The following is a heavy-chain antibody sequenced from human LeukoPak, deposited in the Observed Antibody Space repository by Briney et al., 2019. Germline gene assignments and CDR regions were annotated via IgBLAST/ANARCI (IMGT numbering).Heavy chain of an antibody. D-gene: IGHD6-19*01. CDR3: AKDRESSGWYPLFDY. J-gene: IGHJ4*02. CDR1: GFTFSSYA. CDR2: IGGSGGST. Sequence: PGGSLRLSCAASGFTFSSYAMSWVRQAPGKGLEWVSAIGGSGGSTYYADSVKGRFTISRDNSKNTLYLQMNSLRAEDTAVYYCAKDRESSGWYPLFDYWGQGTLVTVSS. V-gene: IGHV3-23*01.